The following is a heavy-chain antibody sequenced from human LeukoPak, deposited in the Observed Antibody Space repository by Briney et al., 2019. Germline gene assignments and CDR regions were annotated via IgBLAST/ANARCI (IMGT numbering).Heavy chain of an antibody. D-gene: IGHD3-22*01. CDR2: IRSEAYGGTT. CDR1: GFTFGDYA. Sequence: GGSLRLSCTASGFTFGDYAMSWVRQAPGKGLEWVGFIRSEAYGGTTEYAASVKRRFTTSRDDYKSIAYLQMNSLKTEDTAVYYCTREAYYDSSGYSFDYWGQGTLVTVSS. V-gene: IGHV3-49*04. J-gene: IGHJ4*02. CDR3: TREAYYDSSGYSFDY.